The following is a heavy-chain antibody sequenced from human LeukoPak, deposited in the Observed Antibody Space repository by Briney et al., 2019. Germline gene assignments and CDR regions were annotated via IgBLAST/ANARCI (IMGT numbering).Heavy chain of an antibody. J-gene: IGHJ3*02. CDR2: IYYSGST. Sequence: MTSETLSLTCTVSGGSISSYYWSWIRQPPGKGLEWIGYIYYSGSTNYNPSLKSRVTISVDTSKNQFSLKLSSVTAADTAVYYCARALAMGRSDAFDIWGQGTMVTVSS. CDR3: ARALAMGRSDAFDI. D-gene: IGHD5-24*01. V-gene: IGHV4-59*08. CDR1: GGSISSYY.